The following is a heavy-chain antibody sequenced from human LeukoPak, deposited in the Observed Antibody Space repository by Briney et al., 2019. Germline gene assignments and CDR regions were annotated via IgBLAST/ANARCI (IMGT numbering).Heavy chain of an antibody. CDR3: ARADSSGYYVGY. D-gene: IGHD3-22*01. CDR2: ISTGSTNI. V-gene: IGHV3-11*01. Sequence: GGSLRLSCAASGFTFSDYYMSWIRRAPGKGLEWVSYISTGSTNIHYADSVKGRFTISRDNAKNSLYLQMNTLRAEDTAVYYCARADSSGYYVGYWGQGTLVTVSS. CDR1: GFTFSDYY. J-gene: IGHJ4*02.